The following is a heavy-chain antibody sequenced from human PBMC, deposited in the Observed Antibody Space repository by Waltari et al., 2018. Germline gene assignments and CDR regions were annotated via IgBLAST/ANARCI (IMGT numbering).Heavy chain of an antibody. J-gene: IGHJ5*02. CDR1: GDSISSGDPY. Sequence: QVQLQESGPGLVKPSETLSLTCTVSGDSISSGDPYWSWRRPPAGKGLEWIGRIDTTGSLNYNPALKSRLTISVDTSKNRFSLKLTSVIASDTAVYFCARDSNLVRGVVDLWGQGTQVTVSS. D-gene: IGHD3-10*01. CDR3: ARDSNLVRGVVDL. CDR2: IDTTGSL. V-gene: IGHV4-61*02.